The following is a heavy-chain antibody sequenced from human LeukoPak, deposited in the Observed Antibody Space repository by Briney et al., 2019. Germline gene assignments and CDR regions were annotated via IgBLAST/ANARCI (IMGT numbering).Heavy chain of an antibody. CDR2: ISSSGSTI. D-gene: IGHD3-10*01. Sequence: PGRSLRLSCAASGFTFSSYAMHWVRQAPGKGLEWVSYISSSGSTIYYADSVKGRFTISRDNAKNSLYLQMNSLRAEDTAVYYCARDLTHGVFGNYWGQGTLVTVSS. V-gene: IGHV3-48*04. CDR1: GFTFSSYA. CDR3: ARDLTHGVFGNY. J-gene: IGHJ4*02.